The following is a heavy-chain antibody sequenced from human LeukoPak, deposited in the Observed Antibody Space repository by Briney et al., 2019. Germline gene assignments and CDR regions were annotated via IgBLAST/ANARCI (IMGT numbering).Heavy chain of an antibody. Sequence: GESLKISCASSGFIFSNYGMHWVRQAPGKGLEWVAVVWYDENNKYYGDSVKGRFTISRDNSKNTLYLQMNGLRAEDTGVYYCARGIAGAGYFDYWGQGTLVTVSS. V-gene: IGHV3-33*01. CDR2: VWYDENNK. CDR3: ARGIAGAGYFDY. D-gene: IGHD1-26*01. J-gene: IGHJ4*02. CDR1: GFIFSNYG.